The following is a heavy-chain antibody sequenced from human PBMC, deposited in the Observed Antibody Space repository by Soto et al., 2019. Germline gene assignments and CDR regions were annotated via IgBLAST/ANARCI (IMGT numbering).Heavy chain of an antibody. J-gene: IGHJ4*02. Sequence: QVQLVESGGGVVQPGRSLRLSCAGSGFTFSAYGMDWVRQAPGKGLEWVAVISYDGSNKYYADSVQGRFTISRDNSKNTLYLQMNSLRAEDTAVYYCAKDRMGAGVRGYFEYWGQGTLVTVSS. CDR1: GFTFSAYG. CDR2: ISYDGSNK. D-gene: IGHD3-10*01. V-gene: IGHV3-30*18. CDR3: AKDRMGAGVRGYFEY.